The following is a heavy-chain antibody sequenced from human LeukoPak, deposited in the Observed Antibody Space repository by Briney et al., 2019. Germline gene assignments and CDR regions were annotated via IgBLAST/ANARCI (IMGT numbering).Heavy chain of an antibody. CDR3: VAAAGFDY. D-gene: IGHD6-13*01. V-gene: IGHV3-30*03. CDR2: ISYDGSNK. Sequence: GGSLRLSCAASGFTVSSNYMSWVRQAPGKGLEWVAVISYDGSNKYYADSVKGRFTISRDNSKNTLYLQMNSLRAEDTAVYYCVAAAGFDYWGQGTLVTVSS. CDR1: GFTVSSNY. J-gene: IGHJ4*02.